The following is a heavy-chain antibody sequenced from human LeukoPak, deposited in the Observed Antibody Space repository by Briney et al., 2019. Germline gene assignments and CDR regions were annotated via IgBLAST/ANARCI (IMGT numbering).Heavy chain of an antibody. D-gene: IGHD5-12*01. CDR1: GGSISSYY. J-gene: IGHJ4*02. CDR2: IYYSGST. V-gene: IGHV4-59*01. Sequence: SETLSLTCTVSGGSISSYYWSWIRQPPGKGLEWIGYIYYSGSTNYNPSLKSRVTISVDTSKNQFSLKLSSVTAADTAVYYCARQNSGHDSDYWGQGTLVTVSS. CDR3: ARQNSGHDSDY.